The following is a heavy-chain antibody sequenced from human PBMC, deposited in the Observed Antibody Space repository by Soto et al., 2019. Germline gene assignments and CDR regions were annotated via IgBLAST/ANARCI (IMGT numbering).Heavy chain of an antibody. CDR3: ARAKNGAVHY. CDR1: GFTFDDYG. J-gene: IGHJ4*02. CDR2: ISRNSGYI. D-gene: IGHD6-19*01. V-gene: IGHV3-21*01. Sequence: WGSLRLSCAAAGFTFDDYGMHWVRQAHGKGLEWVSAISRNSGYICYADSVKGRFTISRDDAKNSLYLQMNSLRAEDTAVYYWARAKNGAVHYWGQGTMVTVSS.